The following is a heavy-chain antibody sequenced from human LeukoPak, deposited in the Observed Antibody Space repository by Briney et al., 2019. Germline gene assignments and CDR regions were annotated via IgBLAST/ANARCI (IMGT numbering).Heavy chain of an antibody. Sequence: PGGSLRLSCAASGFTFTSHDMNWVRQAPQKGLEWLAYISDAGNTVYYADSVKGRSTISRDNSNNTLYLQLNSLRADDTAVYYCAKVTDSSGYFPSDYWGQGTLVTVSS. CDR2: ISDAGNTV. CDR1: GFTFTSHD. D-gene: IGHD3-22*01. J-gene: IGHJ4*02. V-gene: IGHV3-48*03. CDR3: AKVTDSSGYFPSDY.